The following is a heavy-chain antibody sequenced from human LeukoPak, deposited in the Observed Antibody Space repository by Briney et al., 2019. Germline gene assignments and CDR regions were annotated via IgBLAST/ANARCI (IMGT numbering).Heavy chain of an antibody. V-gene: IGHV3-33*03. Sequence: PGRSLTLSCAASGFTFSSFCMHWVRQAPGKGLEWVAVIWYDGSNKYYADPVKGRFTISRDNAKNSLYLQMNSLRVEDTAFYYCAKRSCSGGRCYFDYWGQGTLVTVSS. CDR1: GFTFSSFC. J-gene: IGHJ4*02. D-gene: IGHD2-15*01. CDR2: IWYDGSNK. CDR3: AKRSCSGGRCYFDY.